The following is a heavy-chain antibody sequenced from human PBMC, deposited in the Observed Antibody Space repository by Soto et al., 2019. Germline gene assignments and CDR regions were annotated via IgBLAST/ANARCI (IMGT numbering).Heavy chain of an antibody. CDR3: ARDVGIHDAFDI. D-gene: IGHD5-18*01. V-gene: IGHV4-59*13. J-gene: IGHJ3*02. CDR2: IYHTGNT. Sequence: QVRLHESGPGLVKPSETLSLTCTVSTDSFNDYYWSWIRQPLGKGLEWIGSIYHTGNTNYNPSLESRLSISVDTSKIQFSLSLSSVTAADTAVYYCARDVGIHDAFDIWGQGTLVTVSS. CDR1: TDSFNDYY.